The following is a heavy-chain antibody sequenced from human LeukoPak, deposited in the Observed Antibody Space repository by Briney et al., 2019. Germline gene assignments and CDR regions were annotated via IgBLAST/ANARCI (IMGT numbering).Heavy chain of an antibody. V-gene: IGHV1-18*01. Sequence: GASVKVSCKASGYTFTSYGISWVRQAPGQGLEWMGWISAYNGNTNYAQKLQGRVTMTTDTSTSTAYMELRSLRSDDTAVYYCARGSEYCSSTSCYEEGTYDYWGQGTLVTVSS. D-gene: IGHD2-2*01. CDR3: ARGSEYCSSTSCYEEGTYDY. J-gene: IGHJ4*02. CDR2: ISAYNGNT. CDR1: GYTFTSYG.